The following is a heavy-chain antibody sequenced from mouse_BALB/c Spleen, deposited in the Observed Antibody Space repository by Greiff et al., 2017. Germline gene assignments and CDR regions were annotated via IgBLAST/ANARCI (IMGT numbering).Heavy chain of an antibody. D-gene: IGHD2-1*01. CDR3: ASGGNYVYAMDY. CDR2: ISSGSSTI. CDR1: GFTFSSFG. V-gene: IGHV5-17*02. J-gene: IGHJ4*01. Sequence: EVKLMESGGGLVQPGGSRKLSCAASGFTFSSFGMHWVRQAPEKGLEWVAYISSGSSTIYYADTVKGRFTISRDNPKNTLFLQMTSLRSEDTAMYYCASGGNYVYAMDYWGQGTSVTVSS.